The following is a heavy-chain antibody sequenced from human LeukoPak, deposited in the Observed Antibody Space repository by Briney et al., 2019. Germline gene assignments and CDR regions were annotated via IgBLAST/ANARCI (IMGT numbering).Heavy chain of an antibody. CDR1: GFTFSSYG. CDR2: IRYDGSNK. J-gene: IGHJ4*02. CDR3: AKDQEMATSPYYFDY. D-gene: IGHD5-24*01. V-gene: IGHV3-30*02. Sequence: GGSLRLSCAASGFTFSSYGMHWVRQAPGKGLEWVAFIRYDGSNKYYADSVKGRFTISRDNSKNTLYLQMNSLRAEDTAVYYCAKDQEMATSPYYFDYWRRGTLVTVSS.